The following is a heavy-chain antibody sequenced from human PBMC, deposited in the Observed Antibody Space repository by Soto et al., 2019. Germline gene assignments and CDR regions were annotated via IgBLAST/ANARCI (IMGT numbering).Heavy chain of an antibody. D-gene: IGHD2-8*01. CDR2: IYTSGST. CDR1: GASISSYF. Sequence: SETLSLTCTVSGASISSYFWSWIRQPAGKGLEWIGRIYTSGSTDYNPSLESRVTMSVDTSKNQFSLNLNSVTASDTAVYFCVSQRTSVLTQAYFDYWGPGALVTVSS. CDR3: VSQRTSVLTQAYFDY. J-gene: IGHJ4*02. V-gene: IGHV4-4*07.